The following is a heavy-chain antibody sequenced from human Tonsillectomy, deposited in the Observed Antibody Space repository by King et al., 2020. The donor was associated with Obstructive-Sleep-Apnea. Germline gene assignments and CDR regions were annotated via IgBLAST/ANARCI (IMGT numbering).Heavy chain of an antibody. J-gene: IGHJ4*02. CDR1: GFTFEDYA. V-gene: IGHV3-9*01. CDR2: INWNGDSI. CDR3: AKDMRQWLMFYFDY. Sequence: VQLVESGGGLVQPGRSLRLSCAVSGFTFEDYAIHCVRQAPGKGREGGSGINWNGDSIGYADSGKGRFTISRDNAKNSLYLQMNSLRAEDTALYYCAKDMRQWLMFYFDYWGQGTLVTVSS. D-gene: IGHD6-19*01.